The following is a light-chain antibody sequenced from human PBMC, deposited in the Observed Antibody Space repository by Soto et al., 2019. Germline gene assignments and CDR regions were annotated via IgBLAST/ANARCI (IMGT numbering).Light chain of an antibody. J-gene: IGKJ5*01. V-gene: IGKV1-8*01. CDR1: QSISSY. Sequence: AIRMTQSTSSLSASTGDRVTITCRASQSISSYLAWYQQKPGKDPKLLIYAASSLQSGVPSRFSGSGSGTDFTLTISCLQSEDFATYYCQQYYNYPITFGQGTRLEIK. CDR3: QQYYNYPIT. CDR2: AAS.